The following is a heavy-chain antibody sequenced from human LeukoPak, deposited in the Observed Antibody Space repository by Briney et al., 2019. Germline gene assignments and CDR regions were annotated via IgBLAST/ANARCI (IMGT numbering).Heavy chain of an antibody. J-gene: IGHJ6*02. CDR1: GFPFTNNW. CDR3: ARARYCANTICHIGGGLDV. V-gene: IGHV3-7*04. CDR2: IKQDGRET. Sequence: GGSLRLSCAASGFPFTNNWMTWVRQAPGKGPEWVATIKQDGRETYYVDSVKGRFTISRDNVRDSVYLQMTIVRAEDAAVYYCARARYCANTICHIGGGLDVWGPGTTVTVSS. D-gene: IGHD2-8*01.